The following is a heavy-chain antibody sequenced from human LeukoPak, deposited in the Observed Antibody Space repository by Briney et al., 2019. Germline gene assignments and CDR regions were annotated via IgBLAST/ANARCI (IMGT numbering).Heavy chain of an antibody. CDR3: ARYRVGPRYYFDY. Sequence: ASVKVSCKASGYTFTSYDINWVRQATGQGLEWMGWMNPNSGNTGYAQKFQGRVTMTRDTSISTAYMELSRLRSDDTAVYYCARYRVGPRYYFDYWGQGTLVTVSS. CDR1: GYTFTSYD. V-gene: IGHV1-8*01. CDR2: MNPNSGNT. D-gene: IGHD1-14*01. J-gene: IGHJ4*02.